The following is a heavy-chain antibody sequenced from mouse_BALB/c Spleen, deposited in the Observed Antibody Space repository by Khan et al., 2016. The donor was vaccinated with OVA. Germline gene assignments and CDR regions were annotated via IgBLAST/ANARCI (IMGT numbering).Heavy chain of an antibody. J-gene: IGHJ3*01. Sequence: QVQLKQSGAELVRPGSSVKISCKASGYAFSNYWMNWVKQRPGQGLEWIGQIYPGDGDTSFNGKFRGKATLNADKSSSTAYMQLSSLTSEDSAVYFGARSGYDYLAYWGQGTLVTVSA. CDR1: GYAFSNYW. V-gene: IGHV1-80*01. CDR3: ARSGYDYLAY. D-gene: IGHD2-14*01. CDR2: IYPGDGDT.